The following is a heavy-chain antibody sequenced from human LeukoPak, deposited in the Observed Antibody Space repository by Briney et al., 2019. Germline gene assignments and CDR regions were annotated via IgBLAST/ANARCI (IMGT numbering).Heavy chain of an antibody. D-gene: IGHD3-22*01. CDR1: GFTFSSYS. CDR3: ARHYDYDSSGYNPY. J-gene: IGHJ4*02. V-gene: IGHV3-23*01. CDR2: ISGSGGST. Sequence: GGSLRLSCAASGFTFSSYSMSWVRQAPGKGLEWVSAISGSGGSTYYAGSVKGRFTISRDNSKNTLYLQMNSLRAEDTAVYYCARHYDYDSSGYNPYWGQGTLVTVSS.